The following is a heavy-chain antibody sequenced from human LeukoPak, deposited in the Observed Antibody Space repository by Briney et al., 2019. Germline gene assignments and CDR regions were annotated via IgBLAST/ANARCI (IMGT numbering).Heavy chain of an antibody. CDR2: IKDDGSEE. J-gene: IGHJ4*02. V-gene: IGHV3-7*01. Sequence: GGSLRLSCAVSGFTFSSYWMSWVRQAPGKGLEWVANIKDDGSEEYYVDSMKGRFTISRDNAKNSLYLQMNSLRAEDTAVYYCARRLSGSYYAYFDCWGQGTLVTVSS. CDR1: GFTFSSYW. D-gene: IGHD1-26*01. CDR3: ARRLSGSYYAYFDC.